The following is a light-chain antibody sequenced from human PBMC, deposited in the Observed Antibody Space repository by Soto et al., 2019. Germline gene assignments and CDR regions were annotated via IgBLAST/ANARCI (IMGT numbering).Light chain of an antibody. CDR2: AAS. V-gene: IGKV1-39*01. CDR1: QTIIRY. CDR3: QQIDSTLFT. J-gene: IGKJ3*01. Sequence: DIQMTQSPSSLSASVGDRVTITCRASQTIIRYLNWYQQKPGRAPNLLIYAASSLQSGVPSRFSGSGSWTEFTLPISSLQPEDFATDYCQQIDSTLFTFGPGTKVEIK.